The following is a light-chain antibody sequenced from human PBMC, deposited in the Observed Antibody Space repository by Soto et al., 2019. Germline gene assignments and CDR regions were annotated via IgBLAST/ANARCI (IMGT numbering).Light chain of an antibody. Sequence: AIRMTQSPSSFSASTGDRVTITCRASQGISSYLAWYQQKPGKAPKFLIYAVSTLQSGVPSRFSGSGSGTDFTLTISCLQSEDFATYYCQQYYSYPRTFGPGTKVDIK. CDR1: QGISSY. CDR2: AVS. V-gene: IGKV1-8*01. J-gene: IGKJ3*01. CDR3: QQYYSYPRT.